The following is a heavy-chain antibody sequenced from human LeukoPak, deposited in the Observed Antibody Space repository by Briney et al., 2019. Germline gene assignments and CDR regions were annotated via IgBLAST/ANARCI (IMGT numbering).Heavy chain of an antibody. D-gene: IGHD3-22*01. V-gene: IGHV4-31*03. Sequence: SETLSLTCTVSGGSISSGGYYWSWIRQHPGKGLEWIGYIYYSGNTYYNPSLKSRVTISVDTSKNQFSLKLSSVTAADTAVYYCASRPGYYYDSSGYQGRGAFDIWGQGTMVTVSS. CDR3: ASRPGYYYDSSGYQGRGAFDI. J-gene: IGHJ3*02. CDR2: IYYSGNT. CDR1: GGSISSGGYY.